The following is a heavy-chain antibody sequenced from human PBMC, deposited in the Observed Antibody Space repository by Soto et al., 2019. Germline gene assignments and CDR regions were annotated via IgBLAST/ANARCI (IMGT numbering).Heavy chain of an antibody. Sequence: SETLPLTCAVSGGSISSGGYSWSWIRQPPGKGLEWIWYIYHSWSTYYNPSLKSRVTISVDRSKNQFSLKLSSVTAADTAVYYCARIPVLRYFHWYWFDAWGQGTLVTVSS. CDR3: ARIPVLRYFHWYWFDA. J-gene: IGHJ5*02. CDR1: GGSISSGGYS. V-gene: IGHV4-30-2*01. D-gene: IGHD3-9*01. CDR2: IYHSWST.